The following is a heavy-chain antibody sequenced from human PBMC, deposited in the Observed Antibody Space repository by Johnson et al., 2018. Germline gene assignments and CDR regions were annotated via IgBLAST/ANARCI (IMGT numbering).Heavy chain of an antibody. J-gene: IGHJ6*02. D-gene: IGHD5-18*01. CDR2: INHSGST. V-gene: IGHV4-34*01. Sequence: QVQLQQWGAGLLKPSETLSLTCAVYGGSFSGYYWSWIRQPPGKGLEWIGEINHSGSTNYNPSLKSRVNISVDTSKNQFSRKLSSVTAADTAVYYCARDLGYSYGSYYGMDVWGQGTTVTVSS. CDR1: GGSFSGYY. CDR3: ARDLGYSYGSYYGMDV.